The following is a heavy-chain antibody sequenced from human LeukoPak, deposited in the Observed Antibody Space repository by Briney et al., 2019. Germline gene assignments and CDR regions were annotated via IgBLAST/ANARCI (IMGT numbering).Heavy chain of an antibody. CDR3: ARGYGGLTIDY. D-gene: IGHD4-23*01. CDR1: GYTFTSSG. J-gene: IGHJ4*02. CDR2: ISAYNGHT. V-gene: IGHV1-18*01. Sequence: GASVKVSCKASGYTFTSSGISWVRQAPGQGLELMGWISAYNGHTNYAQKLQGRVTMTTDTSTSTAYLELRSLRSDDTAVYYCARGYGGLTIDYWGQGTLLTVSS.